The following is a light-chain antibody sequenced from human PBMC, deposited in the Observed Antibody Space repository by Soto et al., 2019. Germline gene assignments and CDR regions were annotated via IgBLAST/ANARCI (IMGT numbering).Light chain of an antibody. J-gene: IGLJ1*01. V-gene: IGLV2-14*01. CDR3: SSYTSSSTRV. CDR2: DVS. Sequence: QSALTPPASVSGSPGQSSTISCTGTSSDVGGYNYVSWYQKHPGKAPKLMIYDVSNRPSGVSNSDSSTKTGKNASVANSGLQAEDEADYYCSSYTSSSTRVFGTGTKVTVL. CDR1: SSDVGGYNY.